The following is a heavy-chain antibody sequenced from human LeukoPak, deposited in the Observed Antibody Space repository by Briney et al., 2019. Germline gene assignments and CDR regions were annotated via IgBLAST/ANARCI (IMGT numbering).Heavy chain of an antibody. CDR1: GFTFSSYG. CDR2: VSGGGSGT. Sequence: GGSLRLSCAASGFTFSSYGMHWVRQAPGKGLEWVSAVSGGGSGTYYADSVKGRFTISRDNSKNTLYLQMNSLRAEDTAVYYCAKGGSGSPVFLYYFDYWGQGTLVTVSS. CDR3: AKGGSGSPVFLYYFDY. V-gene: IGHV3-23*01. J-gene: IGHJ4*02. D-gene: IGHD3-10*01.